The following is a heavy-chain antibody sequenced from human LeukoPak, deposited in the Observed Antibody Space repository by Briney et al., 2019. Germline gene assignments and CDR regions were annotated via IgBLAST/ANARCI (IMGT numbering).Heavy chain of an antibody. CDR3: ARMGSGYPYYFDY. CDR2: IYYSGST. V-gene: IGHV4-31*03. Sequence: PSETLSLTCTVSGGSISSGGYYWSWIRQHPGKGLEWIGYIYYSGSTYYNPSLKSRVTISVDTSKNQFSLKLGSVTAADTAVYYCARMGSGYPYYFDYWGQGTLVTVSS. J-gene: IGHJ4*02. D-gene: IGHD3-22*01. CDR1: GGSISSGGYY.